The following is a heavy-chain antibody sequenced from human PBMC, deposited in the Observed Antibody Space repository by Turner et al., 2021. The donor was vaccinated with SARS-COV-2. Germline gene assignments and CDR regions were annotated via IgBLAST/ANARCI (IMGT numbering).Heavy chain of an antibody. D-gene: IGHD4-17*01. CDR2: IWYDGSNK. J-gene: IGHJ3*02. CDR1: GFTFSSYG. CDR3: ARGAHGDYEDAFDI. V-gene: IGHV3-33*01. Sequence: QVQLVEFGGGLVQLGRSLRLSCAVSGFTFSSYGMHWVRQAPGKGLEWVAVIWYDGSNKFYADSVKGRFTISRDNSKNTLYLQMNSLRAEDTAVYYCARGAHGDYEDAFDIWGQGTLVTISS.